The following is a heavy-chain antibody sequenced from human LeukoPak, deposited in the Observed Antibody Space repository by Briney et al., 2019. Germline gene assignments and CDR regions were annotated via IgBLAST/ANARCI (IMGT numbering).Heavy chain of an antibody. D-gene: IGHD1-26*01. V-gene: IGHV3-30*18. Sequence: GRSLRLSCAASGFTFSSYVMHWVRQAPGKGREWAAVISYDGGDKQYAHSLKGRFIVSRDNSKTTLSLQMHSLKPEDTALYYCAKETPLGSSWFGPWGQGTLVTVSS. CDR3: AKETPLGSSWFGP. CDR2: ISYDGGDK. J-gene: IGHJ5*02. CDR1: GFTFSSYV.